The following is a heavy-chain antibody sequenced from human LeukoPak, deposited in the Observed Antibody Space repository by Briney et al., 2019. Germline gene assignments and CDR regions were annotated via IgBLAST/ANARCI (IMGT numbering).Heavy chain of an antibody. V-gene: IGHV5-51*01. J-gene: IGHJ3*02. CDR1: GYSFTSYW. CDR2: IYPGDSDT. D-gene: IGHD3-22*01. Sequence: GESLKISCKGSGYSFTSYWIGWVRQMPGKGVEWMGIIYPGDSDTRYSPSFQGQVTISADKSISTAYLQWSSLKASDTAMYYCATFYDSSGYYPLGAFDIWGQGTMVTVSS. CDR3: ATFYDSSGYYPLGAFDI.